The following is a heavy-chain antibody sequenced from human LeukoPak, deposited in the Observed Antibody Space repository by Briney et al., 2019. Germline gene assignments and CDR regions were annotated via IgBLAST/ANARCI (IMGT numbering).Heavy chain of an antibody. D-gene: IGHD6-19*01. CDR3: ARDGSSGWTWYFDY. V-gene: IGHV3-30-3*01. Sequence: GGSLRLSCAASGITFSSYAMHWVRQAPGKGLEWVAVISYDGSNKYYADSVEGRFTISRDNSKYTLYLQMNSLRAEDTAVYYCARDGSSGWTWYFDYWGQGTLVTVSS. CDR1: GITFSSYA. CDR2: ISYDGSNK. J-gene: IGHJ4*02.